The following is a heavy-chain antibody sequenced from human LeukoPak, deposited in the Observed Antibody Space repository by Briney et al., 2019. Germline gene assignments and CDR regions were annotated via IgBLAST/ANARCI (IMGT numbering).Heavy chain of an antibody. CDR1: GFTFNDYA. CDR2: ISDTGRRA. CDR3: ARHDSFIPY. V-gene: IGHV3-23*01. D-gene: IGHD3-16*02. J-gene: IGHJ4*02. Sequence: GGSLRLSCAASGFTFNDYAMSWVRQAAGKGPEWVAGISDTGRRAYYTDSVKGRFTISRDDSKKTVSLQMNTLRAEDTAIYFCARHDSFIPYWGQGTLVTVSS.